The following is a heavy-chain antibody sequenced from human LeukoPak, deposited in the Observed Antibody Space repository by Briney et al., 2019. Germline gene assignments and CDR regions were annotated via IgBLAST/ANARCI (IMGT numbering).Heavy chain of an antibody. CDR3: ARGRWNGDSEY. V-gene: IGHV4-34*01. J-gene: IGHJ4*02. D-gene: IGHD1-1*01. Sequence: SETLSLTCGVYGGSFSGYFLSWIRQPPGKGLEWIGEINNSGSTNYNPSLKSRVTISVDTSKNHFSLKVTSVTAADTAVYYCARGRWNGDSEYWGQGILVTVSS. CDR1: GGSFSGYF. CDR2: INNSGST.